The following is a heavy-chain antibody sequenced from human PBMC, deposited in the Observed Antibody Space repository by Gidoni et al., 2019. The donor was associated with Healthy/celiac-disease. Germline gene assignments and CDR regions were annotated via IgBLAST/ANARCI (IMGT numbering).Heavy chain of an antibody. CDR2: IRSKAYGGTT. V-gene: IGHV3-49*04. CDR3: TTSYYYDSSGYYPFDY. CDR1: GFTFGDYA. Sequence: EVQLVESGGGLVQPGRSLRLSCTASGFTFGDYAMSWVRQAPGKGLEWVGFIRSKAYGGTTEYAASVKGRFTISRDDSKSIAYLQMNSLKTEDTAVYYCTTSYYYDSSGYYPFDYWGQGTLVTVSS. D-gene: IGHD3-22*01. J-gene: IGHJ4*02.